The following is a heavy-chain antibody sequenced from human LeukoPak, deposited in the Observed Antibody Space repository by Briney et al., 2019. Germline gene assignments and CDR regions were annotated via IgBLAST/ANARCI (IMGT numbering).Heavy chain of an antibody. CDR1: GYTFTSYY. D-gene: IGHD6-13*01. Sequence: ASVKVSCKASGYTFTSYYMHWVRQAPGQGLEWMGLINPTGGSTGYAQKFQGRVTMTRDMSTSTVYMELSSLRSEDTAVYYCARGSYSSSWYYGIAAADGPYDYWGQGTLVTVSS. J-gene: IGHJ4*02. CDR2: INPTGGST. V-gene: IGHV1-46*01. CDR3: ARGSYSSSWYYGIAAADGPYDY.